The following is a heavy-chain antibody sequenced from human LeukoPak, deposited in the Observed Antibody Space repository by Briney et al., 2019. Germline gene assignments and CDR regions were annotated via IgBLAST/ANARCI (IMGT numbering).Heavy chain of an antibody. CDR3: ARGELFHDY. CDR2: IHYSGGT. D-gene: IGHD3-10*01. CDR1: GGSISSGDYY. V-gene: IGHV4-30-4*01. J-gene: IGHJ4*02. Sequence: SQTLSLTCTVSGGSISSGDYYWNWIRQPPGKGLEWIGYIHYSGGTFYNLSLKSRVTISVDRSKNQFSLELTSVTAADTAVYYCARGELFHDYWGQGTLVTVSS.